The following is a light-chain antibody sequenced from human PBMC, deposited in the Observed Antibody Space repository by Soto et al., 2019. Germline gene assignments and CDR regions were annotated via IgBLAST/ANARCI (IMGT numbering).Light chain of an antibody. CDR2: GAS. J-gene: IGKJ1*01. Sequence: EIVLTQSPGTLSLSPGERATLSCRASQSVSSSYLAWYQQKPGQAPRLLIYGASSRATGIPDRFSGSGSGTDFTLTISRLEPGDFAVYYCQQYANSPGTFGHGTKVEIK. CDR1: QSVSSSY. V-gene: IGKV3-20*01. CDR3: QQYANSPGT.